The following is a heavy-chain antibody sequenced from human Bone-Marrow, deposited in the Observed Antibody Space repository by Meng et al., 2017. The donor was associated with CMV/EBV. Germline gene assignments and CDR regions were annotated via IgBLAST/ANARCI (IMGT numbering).Heavy chain of an antibody. CDR2: ISSSSGVT. J-gene: IGHJ3*02. D-gene: IGHD1-7*01. V-gene: IGHV3-11*06. CDR3: ARESLLELPAFDI. CDR1: GFPFNSFE. Sequence: GGSLRLSCAASGFPFNSFEMNWIRQTPGKGLEWVSYISSSSGVTHHADSVKGRFAISRDNAKNSLYLQMSSLRAEDTAVYYCARESLLELPAFDIWGQGTMVTVSS.